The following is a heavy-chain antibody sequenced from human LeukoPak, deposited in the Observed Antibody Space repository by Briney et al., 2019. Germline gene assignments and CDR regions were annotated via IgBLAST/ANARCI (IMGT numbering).Heavy chain of an antibody. CDR3: ARDQDYGDGFWFDP. V-gene: IGHV3-48*03. Sequence: GGSLRLSCAASGFTFSSYEMNWVRQAPGKGLEWVSYTSSSGSTIYYADSVEGRFTISRDNAKNSLYLQMNSLRAEDTAVYYCARDQDYGDGFWFDPWGQGTLVTVSS. CDR1: GFTFSSYE. D-gene: IGHD4-17*01. CDR2: TSSSGSTI. J-gene: IGHJ5*02.